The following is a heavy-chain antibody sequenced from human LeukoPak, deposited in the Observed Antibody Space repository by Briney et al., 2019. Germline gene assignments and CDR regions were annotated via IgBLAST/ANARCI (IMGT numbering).Heavy chain of an antibody. CDR2: IYHSGST. D-gene: IGHD1-26*01. CDR3: ASLRERSYYARGFDY. J-gene: IGHJ4*02. Sequence: SETLSLTCTVSGGSISSSNWWSWVRQPPGKGLEWIGEIYHSGSTNYNPSLKSRVTISVDTSKNQFSLKLSSVTAADTAVYYCASLRERSYYARGFDYWGQGTLVTVSS. CDR1: GGSISSSNW. V-gene: IGHV4-4*02.